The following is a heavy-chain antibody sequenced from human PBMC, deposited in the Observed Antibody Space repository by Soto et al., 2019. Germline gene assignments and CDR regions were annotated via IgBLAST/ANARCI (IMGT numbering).Heavy chain of an antibody. CDR2: FYYSGTT. J-gene: IGHJ4*02. D-gene: IGHD3-10*02. CDR3: AKLVRDDVRRSDLDH. CDR1: GDSITASYSN. V-gene: IGHV4-39*01. Sequence: SETLSLTCTVSGDSITASYSNWAWIRQPPGKGPEWIGTFYYSGTTSQNPPLRSRITISGETSRNQFSLNLRSVTAADSGVYYCAKLVRDDVRRSDLDHWGQGTLVTVSS.